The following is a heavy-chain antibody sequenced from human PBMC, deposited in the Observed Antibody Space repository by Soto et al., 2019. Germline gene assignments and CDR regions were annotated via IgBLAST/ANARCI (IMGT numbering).Heavy chain of an antibody. CDR2: ISAYSGNR. J-gene: IGHJ4*02. Sequence: ASVKVSCKASGYTFFNYGITWVRQAPGQGLEWMGWISAYSGNRNYAQKFQGRVSMTTDTSTSTAYMELWALRSDDTAVYYCARSPIAPTGSLDHWGQGTLVTVSS. CDR3: ARSPIAPTGSLDH. D-gene: IGHD1-1*01. V-gene: IGHV1-18*01. CDR1: GYTFFNYG.